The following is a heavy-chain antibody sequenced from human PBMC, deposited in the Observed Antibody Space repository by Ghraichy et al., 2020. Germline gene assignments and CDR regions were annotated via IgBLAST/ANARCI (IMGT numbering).Heavy chain of an antibody. CDR3: ARDTRLWFGESYVDD. CDR2: ISSSGSTI. J-gene: IGHJ4*02. Sequence: GGSLRLSCAASGFTFSDYYMSWIRQAPGKGLEWVSYISSSGSTIYYADSVKGRFTISRDNAKNSLYLQRNSLRAEDTAVYYGARDTRLWFGESYVDDWGQGTLVTVSS. CDR1: GFTFSDYY. V-gene: IGHV3-11*01. D-gene: IGHD3-10*01.